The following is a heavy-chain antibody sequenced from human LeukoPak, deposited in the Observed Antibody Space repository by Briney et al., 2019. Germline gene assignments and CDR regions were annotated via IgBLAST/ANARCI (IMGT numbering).Heavy chain of an antibody. CDR3: AKGSCSSAGSAVCRLDD. CDR2: IDSNGGST. D-gene: IGHD2-2*01. J-gene: IGHJ4*02. CDR1: GFTFSHYA. V-gene: IGHV3-64D*06. Sequence: PGGSLRLSCSASGFTFSHYAMHWVRQAPGKGLESVSGIDSNGGSTYYADSVRGRFTISRDNSKNTLYLQMSSLRAEDTALYYCAKGSCSSAGSAVCRLDDWGQGTLVIVSS.